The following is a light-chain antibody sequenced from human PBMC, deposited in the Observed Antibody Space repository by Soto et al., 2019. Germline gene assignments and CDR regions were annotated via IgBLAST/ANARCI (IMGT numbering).Light chain of an antibody. Sequence: EIVLTQSPGTLSLSPGERATLSCRASQTISSNYLAWYQQKPGQAPRLLIYGASSRATGIPDRFSGSGSGTDFTLNINRLEPEDFAVYYCQQYGSSSSWTFGQGTKVDIK. J-gene: IGKJ1*01. CDR2: GAS. CDR3: QQYGSSSSWT. CDR1: QTISSNY. V-gene: IGKV3-20*01.